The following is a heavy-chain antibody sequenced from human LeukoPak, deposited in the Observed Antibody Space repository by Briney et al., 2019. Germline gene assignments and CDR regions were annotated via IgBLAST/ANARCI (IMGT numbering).Heavy chain of an antibody. J-gene: IGHJ4*02. CDR1: GYTFTSYA. CDR3: ARGSVYTPLYYFDY. D-gene: IGHD3-16*01. V-gene: IGHV1-3*01. Sequence: ASVKVSCKASGYTFTSYAMHWVRQAPGQRLEWMGWINAGNGNTKYSQKFQGRVTITRDTSASTAYMELSSLRSEDTAVYYCARGSVYTPLYYFDYWGQGTLVTVSS. CDR2: INAGNGNT.